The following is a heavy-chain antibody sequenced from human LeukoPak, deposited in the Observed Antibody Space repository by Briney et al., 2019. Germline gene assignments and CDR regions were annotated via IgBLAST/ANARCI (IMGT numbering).Heavy chain of an antibody. CDR1: GGPISSYY. J-gene: IGHJ4*02. V-gene: IGHV4-4*07. D-gene: IGHD6-19*01. CDR3: AREMEAYSSGWSLDY. CDR2: IYTSGST. Sequence: SETLSLTGTVSGGPISSYYGAGIRQPAGKGLGGIGRIYTSGSTNYNPSLKSRVTMSVDTSKNQFSLKLSSVTAADTAVYYCAREMEAYSSGWSLDYWGQGTLVTVSS.